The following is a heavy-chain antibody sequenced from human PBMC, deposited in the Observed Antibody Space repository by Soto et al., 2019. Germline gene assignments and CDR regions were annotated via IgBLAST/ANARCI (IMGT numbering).Heavy chain of an antibody. CDR3: ARVEVQYSNSPVGP. CDR1: GGSISSGAYS. D-gene: IGHD1-26*01. Sequence: SETLSLTCAVSGGSISSGAYSWSWIRQPPGKGLEWVGYIYHSGSTYYNPSLKSRVTISVDRSKNRFSLNLNSVTAADTAVYYCARVEVQYSNSPVGPWGQGTQVTVSS. J-gene: IGHJ5*02. V-gene: IGHV4-30-2*01. CDR2: IYHSGST.